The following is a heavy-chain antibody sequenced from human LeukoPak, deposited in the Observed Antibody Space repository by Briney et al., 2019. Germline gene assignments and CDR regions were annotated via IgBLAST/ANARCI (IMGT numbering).Heavy chain of an antibody. Sequence: GGSLRLSCAASGFSFSRYNMNWVRQAPGKGLEWVSYISSSGSTIYYADSVKGRFTISRDNADNSLYLQMSSLRAEDTAVYYCASGRVVPAAIAAFDIWGQGTMVTVSS. J-gene: IGHJ3*02. D-gene: IGHD2-2*02. V-gene: IGHV3-48*04. CDR3: ASGRVVPAAIAAFDI. CDR1: GFSFSRYN. CDR2: ISSSGSTI.